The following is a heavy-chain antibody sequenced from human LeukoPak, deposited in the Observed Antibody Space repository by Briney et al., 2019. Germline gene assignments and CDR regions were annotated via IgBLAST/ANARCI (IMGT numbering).Heavy chain of an antibody. J-gene: IGHJ3*02. D-gene: IGHD2-2*01. Sequence: PSETLSLTCTVSGGSISSGSYYWSWIRQPAGKGLEWIGRIYTSGSTNYNPSLKSRVTISVDTSKNQFSLKLSSVTAADTAVYYCARRGDIVVVPAATAFDIWGQGTMVTVSS. CDR1: GGSISSGSYY. CDR3: ARRGDIVVVPAATAFDI. V-gene: IGHV4-61*02. CDR2: IYTSGST.